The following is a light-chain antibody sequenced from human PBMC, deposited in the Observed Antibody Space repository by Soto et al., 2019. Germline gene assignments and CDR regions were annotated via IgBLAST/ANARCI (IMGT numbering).Light chain of an antibody. CDR2: VAS. Sequence: EIVLTQSPATLSLSPGERATLSCRASQSVSSYLAWYQQKPGQAPRLLIYVASNRATGIPARFSGSGSGTDFTLTISSLEPDDFAVYYCQQRSDWPSTFGRGTKVQIK. CDR1: QSVSSY. CDR3: QQRSDWPST. V-gene: IGKV3-11*01. J-gene: IGKJ4*01.